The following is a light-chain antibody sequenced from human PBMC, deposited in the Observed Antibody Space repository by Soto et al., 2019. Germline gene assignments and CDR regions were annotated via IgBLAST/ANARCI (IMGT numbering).Light chain of an antibody. CDR1: GSDIAVYDF. Sequence: CAGTGSDIAVYDFVSWYQQHPDKAPKLIIYEVYKRPSGVPDRFSASKSGNTASLTVSGLQAEDEADYYCSSFAGDNTVVFGGGTKLTVL. J-gene: IGLJ2*01. CDR3: SSFAGDNTVV. V-gene: IGLV2-8*01. CDR2: EVY.